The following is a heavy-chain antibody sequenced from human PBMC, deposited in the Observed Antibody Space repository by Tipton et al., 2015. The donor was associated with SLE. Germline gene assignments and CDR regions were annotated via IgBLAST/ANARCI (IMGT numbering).Heavy chain of an antibody. Sequence: TLSLTCTVSGGSISRSNYYWGWIRQPPGKGLEWIGSIYSTGSTYYNPSLRSRVTISVDTSKNQFSLKLSSVTATDTAVYYCARLTGMGSYFDYWGQGNLVTVSS. CDR2: IYSTGST. D-gene: IGHD3-10*01. V-gene: IGHV4-39*01. CDR3: ARLTGMGSYFDY. CDR1: GGSISRSNYY. J-gene: IGHJ4*02.